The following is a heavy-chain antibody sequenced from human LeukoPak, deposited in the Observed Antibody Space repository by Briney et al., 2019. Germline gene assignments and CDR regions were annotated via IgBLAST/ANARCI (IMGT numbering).Heavy chain of an antibody. J-gene: IGHJ6*03. CDR3: AGYCIYTVCYSYIDYYMDV. CDR2: IKQDGSEK. CDR1: GLTFSRYW. V-gene: IGHV3-7*01. D-gene: IGHD2-8*01. Sequence: GGSLRLSCAASGLTFSRYWMTWVRQAPGKGLEWVATIKQDGSEKYHVDSVKGRFTISRDNAKNSLYLQMNSLRPEDTAVYYCAGYCIYTVCYSYIDYYMDVWGKGTTVTVFS.